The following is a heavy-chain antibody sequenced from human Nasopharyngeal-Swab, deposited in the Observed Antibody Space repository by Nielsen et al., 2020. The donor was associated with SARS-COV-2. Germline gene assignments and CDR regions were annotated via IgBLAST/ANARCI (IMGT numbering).Heavy chain of an antibody. J-gene: IGHJ4*02. V-gene: IGHV4-34*01. CDR1: GGSFSVYY. CDR3: ARGRVVPAAPFDY. CDR2: INHSGST. Sequence: SQTLSLTCAVYGGSFSVYYSSCIRQPPGKGLEWILEINHSGSTNYNPSLKSRVTISVDTSKNQFSLKLSSVTAAETAVYYCARGRVVPAAPFDYWGQGTLVTVAS. D-gene: IGHD2-2*01.